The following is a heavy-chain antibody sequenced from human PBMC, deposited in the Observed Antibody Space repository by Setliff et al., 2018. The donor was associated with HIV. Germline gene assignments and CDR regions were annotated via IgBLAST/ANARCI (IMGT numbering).Heavy chain of an antibody. CDR2: VYYSGST. D-gene: IGHD6-13*01. Sequence: SETLSLTCTVSGGSMSGLDWSWMRQRPGRGLEWIGYVYYSGSTKYNPSLQRRVPISIDTSKGQFSPSLSSVTAAESSLYYCARVTAAPGYYLEYWGQGTLVTVSS. J-gene: IGHJ4*02. CDR1: GGSMSGLD. V-gene: IGHV4-59*11. CDR3: ARVTAAPGYYLEY.